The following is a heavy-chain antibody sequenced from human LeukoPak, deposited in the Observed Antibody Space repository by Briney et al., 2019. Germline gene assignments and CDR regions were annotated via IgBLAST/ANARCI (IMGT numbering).Heavy chain of an antibody. Sequence: GGSLRLSCAASGFTFSSYAMSWVRQAPGKGLEWVSGISGSGGSTYYADSVKGRFTISRDNSKNTLYLQMNSLRAEDTAVYYCARVVRRFGEPDYWGQGTLVTVSS. CDR2: ISGSGGST. CDR3: ARVVRRFGEPDY. D-gene: IGHD3-10*01. J-gene: IGHJ4*02. V-gene: IGHV3-23*01. CDR1: GFTFSSYA.